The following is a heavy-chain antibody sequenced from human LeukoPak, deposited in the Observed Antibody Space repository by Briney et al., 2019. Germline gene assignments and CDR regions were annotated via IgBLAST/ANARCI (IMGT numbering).Heavy chain of an antibody. CDR3: ARRGRNRFVVGTAAPYYYYYRQV. Sequence: GASVKVSCKACGYTFPRYEFNGVRQATGQGLEWMGWMNPNSGNTGYAQKFQGRVTITRNTSISTAYMELSSLRSEDTAVYYCARRGRNRFVVGTAAPYYYYYRQVGAKGTTVTVSS. CDR1: GYTFPRYE. J-gene: IGHJ6*03. D-gene: IGHD2-2*01. V-gene: IGHV1-8*03. CDR2: MNPNSGNT.